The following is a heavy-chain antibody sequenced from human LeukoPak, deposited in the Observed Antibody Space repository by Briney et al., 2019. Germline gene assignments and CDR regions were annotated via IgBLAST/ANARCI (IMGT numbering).Heavy chain of an antibody. CDR3: AREGGLTRTVVTPDDRRTPFDY. CDR2: ISYDGSNK. V-gene: IGHV3-30*04. Sequence: GGSLRLSCAASGFTFSSYAMHWVRQAPGKGLEWVAVISYDGSNKYYADSVKGRFTISRDNAKNSLYLQMNSLRAEDTAVYYCAREGGLTRTVVTPDDRRTPFDYWGQGTLVTVSS. CDR1: GFTFSSYA. J-gene: IGHJ4*02. D-gene: IGHD4-23*01.